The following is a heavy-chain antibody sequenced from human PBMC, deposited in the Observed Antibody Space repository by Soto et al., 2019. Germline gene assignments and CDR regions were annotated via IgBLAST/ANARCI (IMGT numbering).Heavy chain of an antibody. CDR2: ISSNGDST. CDR1: GFTFSSYA. V-gene: IGHV3-64D*06. J-gene: IGHJ6*02. D-gene: IGHD6-6*01. CDR3: VKSPRHHFRFGMDV. Sequence: GGSLRLSCSASGFTFSSYAMHWVRQAPGKGLEYVSAISSNGDSTYNADSVNGRFTISRDNSKNTLYLQMSSLRPADTAVYYCVKSPRHHFRFGMDVWGQGTTVTVSS.